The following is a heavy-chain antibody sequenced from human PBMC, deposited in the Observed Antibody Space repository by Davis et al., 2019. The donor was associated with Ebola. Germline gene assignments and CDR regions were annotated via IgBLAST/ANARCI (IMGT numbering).Heavy chain of an antibody. D-gene: IGHD3-16*01. V-gene: IGHV5-51*01. CDR2: IYTGDSDT. CDR1: GYSLFNYW. J-gene: IGHJ3*02. Sequence: GESLKISCKASGYSLFNYWNGWVRQMPGKGLEWMGIIYTGDSDTRYSPSFQGQVTISADKSIATAYLQWSSLKASDTAMYYCARRDAVAYDHFWGISLHDAFDICGQGTMVTVSS. CDR3: ARRDAVAYDHFWGISLHDAFDI.